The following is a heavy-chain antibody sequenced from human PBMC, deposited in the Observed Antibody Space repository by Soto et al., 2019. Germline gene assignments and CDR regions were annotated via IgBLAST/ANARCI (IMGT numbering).Heavy chain of an antibody. V-gene: IGHV3-33*01. D-gene: IGHD3-3*01. J-gene: IGHJ6*02. CDR2: IWDDGSKK. CDR1: GFTFSSFG. Sequence: QVQVVESGGGVVQPGRSLRLSCAASGFTFSSFGMHWVRQAPGKGLEWVSLIWDDGSKKSYGDSVKGRFTISRDNSRNTVYLHMNSLRADDTAVYYCARDASYYSLWSGYYPSRNGMDVWGQGTTVTVSS. CDR3: ARDASYYSLWSGYYPSRNGMDV.